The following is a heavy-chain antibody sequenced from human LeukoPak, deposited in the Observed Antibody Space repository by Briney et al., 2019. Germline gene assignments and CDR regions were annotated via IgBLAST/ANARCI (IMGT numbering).Heavy chain of an antibody. Sequence: GASVKVSCKASGYTFTSYGISWVRQAPGQGLEGMGWISADNGDTYFTQKIQGRLTLTTDTSATTAYMGLTNLRSDDTAVYYCATGLDSSSWHVNLDHWGQGTLVTVSS. CDR1: GYTFTSYG. J-gene: IGHJ4*02. CDR2: ISADNGDT. CDR3: ATGLDSSSWHVNLDH. D-gene: IGHD6-13*01. V-gene: IGHV1-18*01.